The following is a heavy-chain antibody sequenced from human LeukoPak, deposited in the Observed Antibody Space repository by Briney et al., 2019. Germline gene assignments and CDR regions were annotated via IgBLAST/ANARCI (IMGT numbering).Heavy chain of an antibody. CDR1: GFTFSSYS. J-gene: IGHJ4*02. CDR3: ARSPGATYYYDSSGYYYRSVGKELEY. Sequence: GGSLRLSCADSGFTFSSYSMNWVRQAPWKGLEWVSSISSSSSYIYYADSVKGRFTISRDNAKNSLYLQMNSLRAEDTAVYYCARSPGATYYYDSSGYYYRSVGKELEYWGQGTLVTVSS. V-gene: IGHV3-21*01. CDR2: ISSSSSYI. D-gene: IGHD3-22*01.